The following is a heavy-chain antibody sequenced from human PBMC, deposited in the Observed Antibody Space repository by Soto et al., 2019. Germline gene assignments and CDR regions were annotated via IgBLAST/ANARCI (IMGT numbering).Heavy chain of an antibody. J-gene: IGHJ5*02. CDR3: ARTLRPTYCSSTSCYYYNWFDP. D-gene: IGHD2-2*01. V-gene: IGHV5-51*01. CDR2: IYPGDSDT. Sequence: PGESLKISCNGSGYSFTSYWIGWVRQIPGKGLEWMGIIYPGDSDTRYSPSFQGQVTISADKSISTAYLQWSSLKASDTAMYYCARTLRPTYCSSTSCYYYNWFDPWGQGTLVTVSS. CDR1: GYSFTSYW.